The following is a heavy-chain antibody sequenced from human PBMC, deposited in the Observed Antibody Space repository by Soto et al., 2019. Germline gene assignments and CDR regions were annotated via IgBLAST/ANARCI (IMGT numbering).Heavy chain of an antibody. J-gene: IGHJ3*02. V-gene: IGHV5-51*01. CDR1: GYSFTSYW. CDR2: IYPGDSDT. Sequence: GESLTISCKGSGYSFTSYWIGWVRQMPGKGLEWMGIIYPGDSDTRYSPSFQGQVTISADKSISTAYLQWSSLKASDTAMYYFATSPYDFWSGYYGGAFDIWGQGTMVTVSS. D-gene: IGHD3-3*01. CDR3: ATSPYDFWSGYYGGAFDI.